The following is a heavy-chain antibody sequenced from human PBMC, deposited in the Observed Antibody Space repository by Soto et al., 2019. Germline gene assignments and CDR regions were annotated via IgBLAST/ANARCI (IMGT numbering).Heavy chain of an antibody. CDR3: ERRIYCGNDCYKNYYFGMDV. CDR1: GGTFSSYT. CDR2: IIPILTIT. J-gene: IGHJ6*02. Sequence: QVQLVQSGAEVKKPGSSVRLSCTASGGTFSSYTLSWVRQAPGQGLEWMGRIIPILTITDYAQKFRGRLTISAGKPPSTAYMELTSLRSEDTAIYYCERRIYCGNDCYKNYYFGMDVWGQGTSVTVSS. V-gene: IGHV1-69*02. D-gene: IGHD2-21*02.